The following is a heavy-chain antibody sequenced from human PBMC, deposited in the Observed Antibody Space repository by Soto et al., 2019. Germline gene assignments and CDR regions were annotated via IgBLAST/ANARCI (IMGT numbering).Heavy chain of an antibody. CDR1: GFSFSSYG. CDR3: ARDRGRDDPIDL. J-gene: IGHJ4*02. CDR2: IWHDGAHI. V-gene: IGHV3-33*01. D-gene: IGHD3-10*01. Sequence: QVQLVESGGGVVQPGTSLRLSCAASGFSFSSYGMHWVRQAPGKGLDWVAVIWHDGAHIEYADSVKGRFTVSRDNSKSLLYLQMSSLRAENMAVYQCARDRGRDDPIDLWGQGTLVTVSS.